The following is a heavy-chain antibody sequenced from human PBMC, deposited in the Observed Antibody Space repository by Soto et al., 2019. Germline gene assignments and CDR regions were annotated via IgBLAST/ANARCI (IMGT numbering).Heavy chain of an antibody. Sequence: EVQLLESGGGLVQPGGSLRLSCAASGFTFSSYAMSWVRQAPGKGLEWVSAISGSGGSTYYADSVKGRFTISRDNSKNTLYLQMNSLRAEDTAVYYCAKYAWLDYYDSSGGELRFGAFDIWGQGTMVTVSS. CDR3: AKYAWLDYYDSSGGELRFGAFDI. CDR2: ISGSGGST. J-gene: IGHJ3*02. CDR1: GFTFSSYA. V-gene: IGHV3-23*01. D-gene: IGHD3-22*01.